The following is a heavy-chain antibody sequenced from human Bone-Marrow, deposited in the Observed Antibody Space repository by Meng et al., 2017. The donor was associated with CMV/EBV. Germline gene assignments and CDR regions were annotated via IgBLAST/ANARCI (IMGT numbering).Heavy chain of an antibody. D-gene: IGHD3-3*01. CDR2: ISAYNGNT. CDR1: GYVFSDYY. V-gene: IGHV1-18*04. CDR3: ARSDYDFWSGYYVY. Sequence: ASVKVSCKASGYVFSDYYVHYIRQAPGQGLEWMGWISAYNGNTNYAQNLQGRVTMTTDTSTSTAYMELRSLRSDDTALYYCARSDYDFWSGYYVYWGQGTLVTVSS. J-gene: IGHJ4*02.